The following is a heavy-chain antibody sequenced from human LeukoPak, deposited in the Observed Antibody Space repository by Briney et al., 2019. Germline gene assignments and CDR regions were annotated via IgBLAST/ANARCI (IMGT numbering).Heavy chain of an antibody. CDR2: IVVGSGNT. D-gene: IGHD2-15*01. Sequence: SVKVSCKASGFTFTSSAMQWVRQARGQRLEWIGWIVVGSGNTNYAQKFQERVTITRDMSTSTAYMELSRLRSEDTAVYYCAADTLSGSGFEAWGQGTLVTVSS. V-gene: IGHV1-58*02. CDR3: AADTLSGSGFEA. CDR1: GFTFTSSA. J-gene: IGHJ5*02.